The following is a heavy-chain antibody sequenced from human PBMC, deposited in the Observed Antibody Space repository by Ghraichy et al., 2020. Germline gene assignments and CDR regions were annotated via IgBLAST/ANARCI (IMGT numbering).Heavy chain of an antibody. Sequence: SGPTLVKPTQTLTLTCTFSGFSLSTSGMCVSWIRQPPGKALEWLARIDWDDDKYYSTSLKTRLTISKDTSKNQVVLTMTNMDPVDTATYYCARIRIAAADDYYYGMDVWGQGTTVTVSS. CDR2: IDWDDDK. D-gene: IGHD6-13*01. CDR3: ARIRIAAADDYYYGMDV. CDR1: GFSLSTSGMC. V-gene: IGHV2-70*11. J-gene: IGHJ6*02.